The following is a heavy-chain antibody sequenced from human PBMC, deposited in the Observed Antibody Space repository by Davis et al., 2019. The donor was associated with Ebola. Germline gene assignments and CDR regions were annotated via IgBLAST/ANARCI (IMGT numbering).Heavy chain of an antibody. CDR3: AKDHHLVKDFDL. D-gene: IGHD3-9*01. Sequence: LSLTCAASGFTFSSNSMNWVRQAPGKGLEWVSYISGGSETIHYADSVKGRFTISRDNSKSTLNLQMNSLRAEDTAVYYCAKDHHLVKDFDLWGRGTLVTVSS. CDR2: ISGGSETI. CDR1: GFTFSSNS. J-gene: IGHJ2*01. V-gene: IGHV3-48*01.